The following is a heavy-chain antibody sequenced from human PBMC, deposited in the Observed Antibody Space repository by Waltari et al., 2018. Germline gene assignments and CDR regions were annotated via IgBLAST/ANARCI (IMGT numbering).Heavy chain of an antibody. V-gene: IGHV3-66*01. CDR3: ARDRPLDY. J-gene: IGHJ4*02. CDR1: ECTVRSNY. Sequence: VQVVESGGGLVQPGGSLRTSGAAPECTVRSNYMSWVRQAPGKGLEWVSIFYPGGSTYYADSVKGRFTISRDISKNLLFLQINSLRVEDTGIYYCARDRPLDYWGQGTLVTVSS. CDR2: FYPGGST.